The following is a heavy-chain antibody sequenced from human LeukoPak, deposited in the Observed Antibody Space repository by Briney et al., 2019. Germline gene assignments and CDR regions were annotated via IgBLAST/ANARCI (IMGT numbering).Heavy chain of an antibody. J-gene: IGHJ4*02. CDR1: GGTFISYA. CDR3: ARVKGSSLPDY. Sequence: SVKVSCKASGGTFISYAISWVRQAPGQGREWMGGIIPIFGTANYAQKFQGRVTITADESTSTAYMELSSLRSEDTAVYYCARVKGSSLPDYWGQGTLVTVSS. CDR2: IIPIFGTA. D-gene: IGHD2-2*01. V-gene: IGHV1-69*13.